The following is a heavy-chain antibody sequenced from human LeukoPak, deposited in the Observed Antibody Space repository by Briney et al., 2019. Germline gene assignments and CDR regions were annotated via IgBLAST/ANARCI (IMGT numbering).Heavy chain of an antibody. Sequence: GGPLRLSCAASGFTDSINYMSCLRHAPGEGLEWVSVIYSGGCTYYADPVKGRFTISRDNSKNTLYLQMNSLRAEDTAVYYCATAFMTAAGTAAFDIWGQGTMVTVSS. V-gene: IGHV3-66*02. CDR3: ATAFMTAAGTAAFDI. CDR2: IYSGGCT. CDR1: GFTDSINY. D-gene: IGHD6-13*01. J-gene: IGHJ3*02.